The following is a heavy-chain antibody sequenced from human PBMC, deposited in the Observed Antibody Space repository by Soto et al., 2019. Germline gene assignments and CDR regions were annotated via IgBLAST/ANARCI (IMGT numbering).Heavy chain of an antibody. Sequence: QVHLQQWGAGLLKPSETLSLTCVVYGGSFSGHFWSWIRQPPGKGLEWIGEINDSGSTNHNPSLKTRATLSVEPSKNQFSLKLTSVTAADTATYYCAGWRVVIVPFGVPKDYWGQGTLVTVSS. V-gene: IGHV4-34*04. CDR3: AGWRVVIVPFGVPKDY. D-gene: IGHD3-3*01. CDR2: INDSGST. J-gene: IGHJ4*02. CDR1: GGSFSGHF.